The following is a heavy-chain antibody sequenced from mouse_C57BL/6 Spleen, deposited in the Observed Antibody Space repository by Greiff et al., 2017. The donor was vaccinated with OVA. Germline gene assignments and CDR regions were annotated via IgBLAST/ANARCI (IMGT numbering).Heavy chain of an antibody. Sequence: DVKLVESGPGLVKPSQSLSLTCSVTGYSITSGYYWNLLRQFPGNKLEWMGFISYDGSNNYNPSLKNRISITRDTSKNQFFLKLNSVTTEDTATYYCAKLGLGNYFDYRGQGTTLTVAS. CDR2: ISYDGSN. J-gene: IGHJ2*01. CDR1: GYSITSGYY. CDR3: AKLGLGNYFDY. D-gene: IGHD4-1*01. V-gene: IGHV3-6*01.